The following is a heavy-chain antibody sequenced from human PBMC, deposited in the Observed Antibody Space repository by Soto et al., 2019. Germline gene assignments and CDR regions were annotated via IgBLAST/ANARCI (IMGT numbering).Heavy chain of an antibody. CDR1: GFAFSSYA. V-gene: IGHV3-23*01. CDR3: AKRLAQTFDY. CDR2: ISNAGST. Sequence: EVQLLESGGGLLQPGGSLRLSCAASGFAFSSYAMSWVRQAPGKGLEWVSTISNAGSTNHADSVKGRFTISRDNSKNTLYLQMNSLRAEDTDVYYCAKRLAQTFDYWGQGSLVTVSS. J-gene: IGHJ4*02.